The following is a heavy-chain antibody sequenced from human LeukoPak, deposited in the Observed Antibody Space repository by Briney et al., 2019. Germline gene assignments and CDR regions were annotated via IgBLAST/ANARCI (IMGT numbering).Heavy chain of an antibody. J-gene: IGHJ3*02. V-gene: IGHV1-46*01. Sequence: ASVKVSCKASGYTFTSYYMHWVRQAPGQGLEWMEIINPSGGSATYAQKFQGRVTITTDESTSTAYMEVSSLRSEDTAVYYCARGTARKGRYSSSSGLDAFDIWGQGTMVTVSS. CDR2: INPSGGSA. CDR1: GYTFTSYY. CDR3: ARGTARKGRYSSSSGLDAFDI. D-gene: IGHD6-6*01.